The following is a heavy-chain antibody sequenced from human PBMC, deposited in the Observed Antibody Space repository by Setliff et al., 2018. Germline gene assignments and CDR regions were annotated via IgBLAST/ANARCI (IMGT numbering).Heavy chain of an antibody. CDR1: GGSISSSDFY. V-gene: IGHV4-30-4*08. CDR2: VDFSGKT. D-gene: IGHD3-10*01. J-gene: IGHJ4*02. CDR3: ARRYFDSGSYFYFDY. Sequence: PSETLSLTCTVSGGSISSSDFYWAWIRQRPGKALEYIGYVDFSGKTDYNPSLKSRLTMSFDTSKNQFSLRLRSVSAADTAVYFCARRYFDSGSYFYFDYWGQGTLVTAPQ.